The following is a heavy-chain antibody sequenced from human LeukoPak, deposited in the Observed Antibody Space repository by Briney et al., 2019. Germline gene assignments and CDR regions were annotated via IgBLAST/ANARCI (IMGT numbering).Heavy chain of an antibody. V-gene: IGHV5-10-1*01. CDR2: IDPSDSYT. Sequence: GESLKISCKGSGYSFTSYWISWVRQMPGKGLEWMGRIDPSDSYTNYSPSFQGHVTISADKSISTAYLQWSSLKASDTAMYYCARHVHGEQRYGMDVWGQGATVTVSS. D-gene: IGHD4-17*01. J-gene: IGHJ6*02. CDR3: ARHVHGEQRYGMDV. CDR1: GYSFTSYW.